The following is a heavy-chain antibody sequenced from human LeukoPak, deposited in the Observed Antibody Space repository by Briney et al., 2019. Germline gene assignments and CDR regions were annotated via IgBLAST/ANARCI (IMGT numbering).Heavy chain of an antibody. Sequence: ASVTVSCKASGYTFTSYGISWVRQAPGQGLEWMGWISAYNGNTNYAQKLQGRVTINTDTSTSTGYMELRSLRSDDTAVYYCARGLQETLAWLKALSAFDIWGQGTMVTVSS. CDR2: ISAYNGNT. CDR3: ARGLQETLAWLKALSAFDI. J-gene: IGHJ3*02. CDR1: GYTFTSYG. V-gene: IGHV1-18*01. D-gene: IGHD5-24*01.